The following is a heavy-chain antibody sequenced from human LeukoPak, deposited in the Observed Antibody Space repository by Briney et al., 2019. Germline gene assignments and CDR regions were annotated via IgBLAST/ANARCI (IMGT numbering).Heavy chain of an antibody. V-gene: IGHV3-7*04. CDR1: GFTFSRYW. Sequence: PAGSLRLSCAASGFTFSRYWMSWVRQAPGQGLEWVANIKQEGSEKYYVDSVKGRFTISRDNAKNSLYLQMNNLRAEDTAVYYCARVAYYYDSSGYYHLVYGMDVWGQGTTVTVSS. CDR2: IKQEGSEK. D-gene: IGHD3-22*01. J-gene: IGHJ6*02. CDR3: ARVAYYYDSSGYYHLVYGMDV.